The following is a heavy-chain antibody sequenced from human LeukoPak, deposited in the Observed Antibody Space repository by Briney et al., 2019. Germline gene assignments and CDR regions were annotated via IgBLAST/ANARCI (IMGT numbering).Heavy chain of an antibody. CDR3: ARHGYDGSGSYYSFDY. CDR2: IYYSGST. Sequence: SETLSLTCTVSGGSISSYYWSWIRQPPGKGLEWIGYIYYSGSTNYNPSLKSRVTISVDTSKNQFSLRLSSVTAADTAVYYCARHGYDGSGSYYSFDYWGQGTLVTVSS. CDR1: GGSISSYY. V-gene: IGHV4-59*08. J-gene: IGHJ4*02. D-gene: IGHD3-10*01.